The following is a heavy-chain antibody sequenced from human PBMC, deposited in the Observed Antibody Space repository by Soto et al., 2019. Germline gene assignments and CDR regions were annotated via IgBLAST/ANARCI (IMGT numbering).Heavy chain of an antibody. CDR2: ISSSSSYI. V-gene: IGHV3-21*01. D-gene: IGHD3-3*01. J-gene: IGHJ6*03. CDR3: ARGVYYDFVYYYMDV. Sequence: GGSLRLSCAASGFTFSSYGMHWVRQAPGKGLEWVSAISSSSSYIYYADSVKGRFTISRDNAKNSLYLQMNSLRAEDTAVYYCARGVYYDFVYYYMDVWGKGTTVTVSS. CDR1: GFTFSSYG.